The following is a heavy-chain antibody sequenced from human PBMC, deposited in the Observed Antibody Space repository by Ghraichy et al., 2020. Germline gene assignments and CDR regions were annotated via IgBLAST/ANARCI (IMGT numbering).Heavy chain of an antibody. J-gene: IGHJ4*02. CDR3: ARGLGGSYWRYVVHPRGFDC. V-gene: IGHV3-7*04. CDR1: GFTFSTYW. Sequence: GGSLRLSCAASGFTFSTYWMSWVRQAPGKGLEWVANIKHDGSETYYLDSVEGRFTISRDNAENSLYLQMNSLRAEDTAVYYCARGLGGSYWRYVVHPRGFDCWGQGTLVSVSS. CDR2: IKHDGSET. D-gene: IGHD1-26*01.